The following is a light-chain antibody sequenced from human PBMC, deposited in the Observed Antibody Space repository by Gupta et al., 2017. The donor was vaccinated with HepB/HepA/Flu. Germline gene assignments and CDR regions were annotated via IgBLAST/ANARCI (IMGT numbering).Light chain of an antibody. CDR2: AAS. J-gene: IGKJ4*01. Sequence: DIQLTQSPSFLSASVGDRVTITCRASQRISSYLAWYQQKPGKAPKLLIYAASTLHSGVPSRFSGSGSGTEFTLTISSLQPEDFATYYCQQLNSYPLTFGGGTKVEIK. CDR1: QRISSY. V-gene: IGKV1-9*01. CDR3: QQLNSYPLT.